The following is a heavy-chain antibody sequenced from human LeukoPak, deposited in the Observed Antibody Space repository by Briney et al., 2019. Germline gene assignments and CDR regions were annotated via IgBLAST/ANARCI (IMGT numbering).Heavy chain of an antibody. CDR1: GGSISSSSYY. CDR3: AIDSGSYYVPFDY. Sequence: SETLSLTCTVSGGSISSSSYYWGWIRQPPGKGLEWIGSIYHSGSTYYNPSLKSRVTISVDTSKNQFSLKLSSVTAADTAVYYCAIDSGSYYVPFDYWGQGTLVTVSS. CDR2: IYHSGST. V-gene: IGHV4-39*07. D-gene: IGHD1-26*01. J-gene: IGHJ4*02.